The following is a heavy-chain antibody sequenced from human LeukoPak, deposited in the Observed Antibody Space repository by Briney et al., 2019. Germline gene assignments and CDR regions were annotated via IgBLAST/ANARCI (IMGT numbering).Heavy chain of an antibody. D-gene: IGHD2-2*01. CDR2: IYTSGST. CDR3: ARDHMYCSSTSCYNWFDP. Sequence: SETLSLTCTVSGGSISSGSYYWSWIRQPAGKGLEWIGRIYTSGSTNYNPSLKSRVTISVDTSKNQFSLKLSSVTAADTAVYYCARDHMYCSSTSCYNWFDPWGQGTLVTVSS. V-gene: IGHV4-61*02. J-gene: IGHJ5*02. CDR1: GGSISSGSYY.